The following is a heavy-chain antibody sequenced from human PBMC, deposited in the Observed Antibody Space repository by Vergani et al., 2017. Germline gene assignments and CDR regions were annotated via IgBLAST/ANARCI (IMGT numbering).Heavy chain of an antibody. Sequence: QVQLVQSGAEVKKPGSSVKVSCKASGGTFSSYAISWVRQAPGQGLEWMGGIIPIFGTANYAQKFQGRVTITADESTSTAYMELSSRRSEDTAVDYCARDRLYSSGWYDYWGQGTLVTVSS. CDR2: IIPIFGTA. CDR1: GGTFSSYA. D-gene: IGHD6-19*01. J-gene: IGHJ4*02. V-gene: IGHV1-69*01. CDR3: ARDRLYSSGWYDY.